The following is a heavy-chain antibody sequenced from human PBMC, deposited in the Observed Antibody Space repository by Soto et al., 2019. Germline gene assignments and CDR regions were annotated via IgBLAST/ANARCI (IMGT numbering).Heavy chain of an antibody. V-gene: IGHV1-18*01. D-gene: IGHD6-19*01. CDR2: ISAYNGNT. J-gene: IGHJ5*02. CDR1: GYTLTSYG. Sequence: GASVKVSCKASGYTLTSYGVSWVRQAPGQGLEWMGWISAYNGNTNYAQKLQGRVTMTTDTSTSTAYMEMRSLRSDDTAVYYCARVPMAVAHNWFDPWGQGTLVTVSS. CDR3: ARVPMAVAHNWFDP.